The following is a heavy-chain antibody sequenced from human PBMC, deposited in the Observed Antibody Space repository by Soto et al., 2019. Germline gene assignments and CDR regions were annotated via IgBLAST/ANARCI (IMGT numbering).Heavy chain of an antibody. Sequence: SLTCAISGDSVSSNSAAWNWVRQSPSRGLEWLGRTYYRSKWNNDYAVSVKRRITINPDTSKNQFSLQLNSVTPEDTAVYYCAREAGDSSSWYFDYWGQGTLVTVSS. V-gene: IGHV6-1*01. D-gene: IGHD6-13*01. CDR2: TYYRSKWNN. CDR3: AREAGDSSSWYFDY. J-gene: IGHJ4*02. CDR1: GDSVSSNSAA.